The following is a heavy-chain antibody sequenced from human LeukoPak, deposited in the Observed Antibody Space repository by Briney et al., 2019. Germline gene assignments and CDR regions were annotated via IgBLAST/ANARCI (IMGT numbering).Heavy chain of an antibody. CDR1: GFTFSDYY. J-gene: IGHJ4*02. V-gene: IGHV3-15*01. Sequence: PGGSLRLSCAASGFTFSDYYMSWIRQAPGKGLEWVGHIKSKSDGGTTDYAAPVKGRFTISRDDSKNTLYLQMNSLKTEDTAVYYCTTDRPGYCSSTSCFNSPYYFDYWGQGTLVTVSS. CDR3: TTDRPGYCSSTSCFNSPYYFDY. CDR2: IKSKSDGGTT. D-gene: IGHD2-2*01.